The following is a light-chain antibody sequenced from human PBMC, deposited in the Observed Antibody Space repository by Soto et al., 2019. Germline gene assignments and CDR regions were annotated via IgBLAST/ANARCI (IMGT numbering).Light chain of an antibody. CDR2: ATS. V-gene: IGKV1-6*01. J-gene: IGKJ4*01. Sequence: AIQMTQFPSSLSASVGDRVTITFRAGQAIRSDLGWYQQRPGKAPKLLIYATSSLQSGVPSRFSASGSGTDFTLTISSLQPDDFATYYCQHDYSYSITYGRGTKVDIK. CDR1: QAIRSD. CDR3: QHDYSYSIT.